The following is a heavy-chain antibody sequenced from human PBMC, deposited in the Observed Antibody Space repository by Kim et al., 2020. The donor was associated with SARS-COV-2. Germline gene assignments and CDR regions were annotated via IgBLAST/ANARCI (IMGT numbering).Heavy chain of an antibody. CDR2: IKSKTDGGTT. V-gene: IGHV3-15*01. D-gene: IGHD3-10*01. Sequence: GGSLRLSCAASGFTFSNAWMSWVRQAPGKWLEWVGRIKSKTDGGTTDYAAPVKGRFTISRDDSKNTLYLQMNSLKTEDTAVYYCTTCITMVRGVVYYYYGMDDWGQGTTVTVSS. CDR3: TTCITMVRGVVYYYYGMDD. CDR1: GFTFSNAW. J-gene: IGHJ6*02.